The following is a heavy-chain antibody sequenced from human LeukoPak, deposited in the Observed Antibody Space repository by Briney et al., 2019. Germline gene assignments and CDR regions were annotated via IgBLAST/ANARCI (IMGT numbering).Heavy chain of an antibody. Sequence: SETLSLICTVSGGSISSYYRSWIRQPAGKGLEWIGRIYTSGSTNYNPSLKSRVTMSVDTSKNQFSLKLSSVTAADTAVYYCARDFYYDSSGYYHNWFDPWGQGTLVTVSS. CDR1: GGSISSYY. J-gene: IGHJ5*02. D-gene: IGHD3-22*01. CDR2: IYTSGST. V-gene: IGHV4-4*07. CDR3: ARDFYYDSSGYYHNWFDP.